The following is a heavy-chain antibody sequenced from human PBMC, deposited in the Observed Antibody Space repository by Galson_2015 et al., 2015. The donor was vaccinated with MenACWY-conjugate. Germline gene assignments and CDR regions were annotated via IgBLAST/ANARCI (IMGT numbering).Heavy chain of an antibody. CDR1: GFTFSSNP. D-gene: IGHD2-21*01. CDR3: AKSLTILDY. V-gene: IGHV3-48*02. Sequence: SLRLSCAASGFTFSSNPMNWVRQAPGKGLEWVPSISSAGSSIYYADSVKGRFTISRDNAENSLYLQMNSLRDEDTAVYYCAKSLTILDYWGQGTLVTVSS. J-gene: IGHJ4*02. CDR2: ISSAGSSI.